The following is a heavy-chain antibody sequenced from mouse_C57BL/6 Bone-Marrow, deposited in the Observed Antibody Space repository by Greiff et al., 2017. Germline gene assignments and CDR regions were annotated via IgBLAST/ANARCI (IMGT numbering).Heavy chain of an antibody. J-gene: IGHJ4*01. CDR2: IYPRSGNT. CDR3: ARSPYYYGSSYLMDY. V-gene: IGHV1-81*01. D-gene: IGHD1-1*01. CDR1: GYTFTSYG. Sequence: QVQLQQSGAELARPGASVKLSCKASGYTFTSYGISWVKQRTGQGLEWIGEIYPRSGNTYYNEKFKGKATLTADKSSSTAYMELRSLTSEDSAVYFCARSPYYYGSSYLMDYWGQGTSVTVSS.